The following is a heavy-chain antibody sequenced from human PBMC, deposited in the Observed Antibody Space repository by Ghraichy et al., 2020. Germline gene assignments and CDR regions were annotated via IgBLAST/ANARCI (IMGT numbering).Heavy chain of an antibody. D-gene: IGHD6-13*01. V-gene: IGHV1-58*01. CDR2: IVVGSGNT. CDR1: GFTFTSSA. Sequence: SVKVSCKASGFTFTSSAVQWVRQARGQRLEWIGWIVVGSGNTNYAQKFQERVTITRDMSTSTAYMELSSLRSEDTAVYYCAAVSPGYSSSWYSNYYYYYGMDVWGQGTTVTVSS. CDR3: AAVSPGYSSSWYSNYYYYYGMDV. J-gene: IGHJ6*02.